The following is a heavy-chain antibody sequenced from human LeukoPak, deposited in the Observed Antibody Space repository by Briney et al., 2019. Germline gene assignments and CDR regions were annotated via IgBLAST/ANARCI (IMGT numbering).Heavy chain of an antibody. CDR3: ARTQDVLRREDD. V-gene: IGHV4-30-2*01. CDR1: GGSISSGGYS. Sequence: SQTLSLTCAVSGGSISSGGYSWSWIRQPPGKGLEWIGYIYHSGSTYYNPSLKSRVTISVDRSKNQFSLKLSSVTAADTAVYYCARTQDVLRREDDWGQGTLVTVSS. CDR2: IYHSGST. D-gene: IGHD3-3*01. J-gene: IGHJ4*02.